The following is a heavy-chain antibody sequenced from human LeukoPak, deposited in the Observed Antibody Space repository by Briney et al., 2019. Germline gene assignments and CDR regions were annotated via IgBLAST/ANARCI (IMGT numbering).Heavy chain of an antibody. CDR1: GGSIGGSAYY. V-gene: IGHV4-39*06. J-gene: IGHJ4*02. CDR2: ISHSGST. CDR3: ARAENYYFVGDGGDYFDY. D-gene: IGHD3-10*02. Sequence: SETLSLTCTVSGGSIGGSAYYWAWIRQPPGKGLEWMGSISHSGSTYDNPSLNSLATISVDTSKNQFLLKLKSLTAADADVYYCARAENYYFVGDGGDYFDYWGQGTLLTVSS.